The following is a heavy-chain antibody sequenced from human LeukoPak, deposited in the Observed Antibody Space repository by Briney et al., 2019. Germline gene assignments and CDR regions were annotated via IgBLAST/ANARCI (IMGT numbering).Heavy chain of an antibody. CDR2: IYHSGST. Sequence: SETLSLTCAVSGASISSGGYSWNWIRQPPGKGLEWIGYIYHSGSTYYKPSLESRVTISVDMSKNQFSLKLASVTAADTAVYYCARLDALGRGDSWGQGTLVTVSS. CDR1: GASISSGGYS. V-gene: IGHV4-30-2*01. J-gene: IGHJ5*01. D-gene: IGHD3/OR15-3a*01. CDR3: ARLDALGRGDS.